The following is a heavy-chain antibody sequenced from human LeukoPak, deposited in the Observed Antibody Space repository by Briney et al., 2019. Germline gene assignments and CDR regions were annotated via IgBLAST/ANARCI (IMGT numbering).Heavy chain of an antibody. CDR2: ISSTSSTI. J-gene: IGHJ4*02. V-gene: IGHV3-48*01. CDR3: ASRFDY. Sequence: GGSLRLSCAASGFAASGFTFSTFGMHWVRQAPGKGLEWVSYISSTSSTIYYTESVKGRFTISRDNAKNSLYLQMNSLRAEDTAVYYCASRFDYWGQGTLVTVSS. CDR1: GFAASGFTFSTFG.